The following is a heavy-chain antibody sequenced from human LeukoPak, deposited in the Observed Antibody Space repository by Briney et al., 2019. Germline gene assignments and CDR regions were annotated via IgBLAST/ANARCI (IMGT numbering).Heavy chain of an antibody. CDR2: IGPHSSAT. J-gene: IGHJ4*02. D-gene: IGHD2/OR15-2a*01. Sequence: GASMKVSCKSSGFTFTDYYIHWVRQPPGQGLEWMGYIGPHSSATSSPQEFQGRVTMTRDTSMSTAYMELTRLTSDDTAVYYCAREGNGLLSEDFDYWGQGTLVTASS. V-gene: IGHV1-2*02. CDR1: GFTFTDYY. CDR3: AREGNGLLSEDFDY.